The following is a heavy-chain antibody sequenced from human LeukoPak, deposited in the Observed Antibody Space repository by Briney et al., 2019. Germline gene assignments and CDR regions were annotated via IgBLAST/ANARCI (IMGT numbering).Heavy chain of an antibody. CDR1: GGSISSGDYC. J-gene: IGHJ4*02. Sequence: SETLSLTCTVSGGSISSGDYCWSWIRQPPGKGLEWIGYIYYSGSTYYNPSLKSRVTISVDTSKNQFSLKLSSVTAADTAVYYCARIRYCSGGSCYRFRTHFDYWGQGTLVTVSP. D-gene: IGHD2-15*01. CDR2: IYYSGST. CDR3: ARIRYCSGGSCYRFRTHFDY. V-gene: IGHV4-30-4*01.